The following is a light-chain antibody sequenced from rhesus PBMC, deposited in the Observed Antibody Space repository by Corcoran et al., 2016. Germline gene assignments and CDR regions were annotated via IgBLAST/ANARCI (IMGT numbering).Light chain of an antibody. CDR2: KAS. Sequence: DIQMTQSPSSLSASVGDRVTITCRASQGISSFLAWYPQKPGKAPKLLFDKASTLQSGVPSRFSGSGSGTDFTLTVSSLQPEDFATYFCQQRHSYPLTFGGGTKVEIK. CDR1: QGISSF. V-gene: IGKV1-25*01. J-gene: IGKJ4*01. CDR3: QQRHSYPLT.